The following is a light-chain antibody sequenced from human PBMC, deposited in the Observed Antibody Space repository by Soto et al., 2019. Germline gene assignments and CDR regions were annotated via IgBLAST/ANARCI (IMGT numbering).Light chain of an antibody. CDR3: QQSYSIPPT. CDR1: QSISNH. V-gene: IGKV1-39*01. J-gene: IGKJ1*01. CDR2: AAS. Sequence: DIQMTQSPSSLSASVEDRVIITCRARQSISNHLNWYQQKPGKAPKLLIFAASSLQSGVPSRFSGSRSVPDFTLTISSLQPEDFATYYCQQSYSIPPTFGQGTKVEIK.